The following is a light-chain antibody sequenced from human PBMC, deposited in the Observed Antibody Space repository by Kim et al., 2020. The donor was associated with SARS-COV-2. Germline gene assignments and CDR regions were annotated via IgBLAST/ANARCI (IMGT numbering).Light chain of an antibody. V-gene: IGLV3-21*04. CDR1: KIGNKS. Sequence: APGQTARIACGGDKIGNKSVHWYQRRPGQAPVRVIYYDTTRPAGIPERFSGSNSGNSATLTISRAEAGDEADYYCQVWDRGADHPVFGDGTKLTVL. CDR3: QVWDRGADHPV. J-gene: IGLJ2*01. CDR2: YDT.